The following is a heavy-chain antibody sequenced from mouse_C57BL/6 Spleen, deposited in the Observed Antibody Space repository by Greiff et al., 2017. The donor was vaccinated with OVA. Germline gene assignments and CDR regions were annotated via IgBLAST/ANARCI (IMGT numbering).Heavy chain of an antibody. CDR3: ARRVWEAYFDV. V-gene: IGHV3-6*01. D-gene: IGHD4-1*01. Sequence: EVQVVESGPGLVKPSQSLSLTCSVTGYSITSGYYWNWIRQFPGNKLEWMGYISYDGSNNYNPSLKNRISITRDTSKNQFFLKLNSVTTEDTATYYCARRVWEAYFDVWGTGTTVTVSS. CDR2: ISYDGSN. CDR1: GYSITSGYY. J-gene: IGHJ1*03.